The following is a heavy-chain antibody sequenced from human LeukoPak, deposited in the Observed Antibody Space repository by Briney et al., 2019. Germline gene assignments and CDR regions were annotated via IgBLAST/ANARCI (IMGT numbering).Heavy chain of an antibody. CDR1: GYTFTKHA. J-gene: IGHJ3*02. CDR2: TETGNDDT. CDR3: ARGFQGTFDI. Sequence: ASVKVSCKAPGYTFTKHAMHWVRQAPGQRFEWLGWTETGNDDTTYSQEFQDRVTITRDTSTNTVYMELSSLRSEDTAMYYCARGFQGTFDIWGQGTKVTVSS. D-gene: IGHD2-21*01. V-gene: IGHV1-3*02.